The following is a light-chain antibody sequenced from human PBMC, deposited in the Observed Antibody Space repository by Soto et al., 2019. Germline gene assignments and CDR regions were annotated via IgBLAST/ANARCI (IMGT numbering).Light chain of an antibody. CDR2: DAS. V-gene: IGKV1-5*01. CDR3: KQYNSYWT. Sequence: DIQMTQSPSTLSASVGDRVTITCRASQSISRWLSWYQQKAGKAPKLLIYDASTLQTGVASRFSGSMSGTEFTLTITGLQPDDSATYYCKQYNSYWTFGPGTKVDIK. J-gene: IGKJ1*01. CDR1: QSISRW.